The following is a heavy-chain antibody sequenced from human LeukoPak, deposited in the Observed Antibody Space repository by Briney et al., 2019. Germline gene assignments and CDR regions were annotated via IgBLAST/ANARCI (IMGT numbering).Heavy chain of an antibody. CDR1: GYTFTSYG. Sequence: ASVKVSCKASGYTFTSYGISWARQAPGQGLEWMGWISAYNGNTNYAQKLQGRVTMTTDTSTSTAYMELRSLRSDDTAVYYCARDYYDFWSGYYAYNWFDPWGQGTLVTVSS. J-gene: IGHJ5*02. V-gene: IGHV1-18*01. CDR2: ISAYNGNT. CDR3: ARDYYDFWSGYYAYNWFDP. D-gene: IGHD3-3*01.